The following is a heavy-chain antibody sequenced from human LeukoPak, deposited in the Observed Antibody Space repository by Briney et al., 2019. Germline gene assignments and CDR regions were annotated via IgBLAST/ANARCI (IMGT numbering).Heavy chain of an antibody. V-gene: IGHV1-18*01. Sequence: GVSVKVSCKASGYTFSNYGISWVRQAPGQGLEWMGWISGYNGNTKYAQMLQGRVTMTTDTSTSTAYMELRSLRSDDTAVYYCARGGYYYSGSSDYWGQGTLVTVSS. CDR2: ISGYNGNT. J-gene: IGHJ4*02. D-gene: IGHD3-10*01. CDR3: ARGGYYYSGSSDY. CDR1: GYTFSNYG.